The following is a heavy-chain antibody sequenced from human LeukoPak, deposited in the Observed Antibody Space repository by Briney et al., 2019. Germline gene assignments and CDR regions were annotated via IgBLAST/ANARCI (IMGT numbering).Heavy chain of an antibody. CDR2: IYYSGNT. V-gene: IGHV4-59*01. J-gene: IGHJ4*02. CDR3: ASGYSYVSY. D-gene: IGHD5-18*01. Sequence: SETLSLTCTVSGGSISSYYWSWIRQPPGKGLEWIGYIYYSGNTNYNPSLKSRVTISVDTSKNQFSLKLSSVTAADTAVYYCASGYSYVSYWGQGALVTVSS. CDR1: GGSISSYY.